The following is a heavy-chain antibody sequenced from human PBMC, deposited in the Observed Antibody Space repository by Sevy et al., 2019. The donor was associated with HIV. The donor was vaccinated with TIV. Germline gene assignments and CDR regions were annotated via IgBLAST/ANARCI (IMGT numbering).Heavy chain of an antibody. D-gene: IGHD3-22*01. CDR3: ARDRPTLNYHASSGCNYYFDS. J-gene: IGHJ4*02. V-gene: IGHV3-21*01. Sequence: GGSLRLSCAASGFTFSSYNMNWVRQAPGKGLEWISSITGDSSYMYDADSVKGRFTISRDNAKNSLYLHMNGLRAEDTAVYYCARDRPTLNYHASSGCNYYFDSWGQGTLVTVSS. CDR2: ITGDSSYM. CDR1: GFTFSSYN.